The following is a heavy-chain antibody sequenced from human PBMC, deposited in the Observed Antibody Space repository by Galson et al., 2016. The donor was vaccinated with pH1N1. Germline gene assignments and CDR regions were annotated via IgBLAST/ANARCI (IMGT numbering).Heavy chain of an antibody. Sequence: SCKASGDTFTSYAMHWVRQAPGQRLEWMGWINAGNGIPKYSQRFQGRVTITRDTSASTAYMELSSLRSEDTAVYYCASSYYYDSSGYTDWGQGTLVTVSS. CDR2: INAGNGIP. CDR3: ASSYYYDSSGYTD. D-gene: IGHD3-22*01. J-gene: IGHJ4*02. V-gene: IGHV1-3*01. CDR1: GDTFTSYA.